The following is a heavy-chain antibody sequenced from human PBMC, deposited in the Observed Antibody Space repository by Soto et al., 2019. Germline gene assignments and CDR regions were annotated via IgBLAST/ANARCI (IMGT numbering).Heavy chain of an antibody. CDR2: IYSGGST. D-gene: IGHD3-10*01. J-gene: IGHJ4*02. CDR1: GFTVSSNY. Sequence: GGSLRLSCAASGFTVSSNYMSWVRQAPGKGLEWVSVIYSGGSTYYADSVKGRFTISRHNSKNTLYLQMNSLRAEDTAVYYCVKDDGGSPSTPPLWGQGTLVTVSS. CDR3: VKDDGGSPSTPPL. V-gene: IGHV3-53*04.